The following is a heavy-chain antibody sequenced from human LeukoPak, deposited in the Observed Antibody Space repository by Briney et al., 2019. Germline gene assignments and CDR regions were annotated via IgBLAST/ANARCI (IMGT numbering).Heavy chain of an antibody. V-gene: IGHV1-24*01. CDR2: FDPEDGET. D-gene: IGHD2-8*01. CDR3: ATDLKCTNGVCSDY. Sequence: ASVTVSFKVSGYTLTELSMHWVRQAPGKGLEGMGGFDPEDGETIYAQKFQGRVTMTEDTSTDTAYMELSSLRSEGTAVYYCATDLKCTNGVCSDYWGQGTLVTVSS. CDR1: GYTLTELS. J-gene: IGHJ4*02.